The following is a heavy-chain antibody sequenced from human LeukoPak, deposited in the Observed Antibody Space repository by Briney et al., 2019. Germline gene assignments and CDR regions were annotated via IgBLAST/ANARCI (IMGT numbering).Heavy chain of an antibody. CDR2: IKQDGSEK. Sequence: GGSLRLSCAVSGFTFSRYWMSWVRQAPRKGLEWVANIKQDGSEKYYVDSVKGRFTISRDNAKNSLYLQMNGLRAEDTAVYYCARELSLPAYSNYGYDYWGQGTLVTVSS. J-gene: IGHJ4*02. V-gene: IGHV3-7*03. CDR3: ARELSLPAYSNYGYDY. CDR1: GFTFSRYW. D-gene: IGHD4-11*01.